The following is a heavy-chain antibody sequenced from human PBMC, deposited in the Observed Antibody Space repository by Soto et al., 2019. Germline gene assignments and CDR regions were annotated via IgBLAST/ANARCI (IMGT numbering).Heavy chain of an antibody. D-gene: IGHD1-26*01. J-gene: IGHJ4*02. CDR1: GFTLSGSA. CDR3: TRSGGRYSFGY. V-gene: IGHV3-73*02. CDR2: IRSKTHSYAT. Sequence: EVQLVESGGGLVQPGESLKLSCAASGFTLSGSAVHWVRQASGKGLEWVGRIRSKTHSYATEYIASVKGRFTMSRDDSNNTAYLQINGLKTDDTAVYYCTRSGGRYSFGYWGQGTLVTVSS.